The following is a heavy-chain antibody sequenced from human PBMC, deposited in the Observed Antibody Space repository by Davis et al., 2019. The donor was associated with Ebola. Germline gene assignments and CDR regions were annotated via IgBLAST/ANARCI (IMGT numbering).Heavy chain of an antibody. V-gene: IGHV1-2*06. D-gene: IGHD2-2*01. Sequence: ASVKVSCKASGYTFTGYYMHWVRQASGQGLEWMGRINPNSGGTNYAQKFQGRVTMTRDTSISTAYMELSRLRSDDTAVYYCARTRADIVVVPAAIYGMDVWGKGTTVTVSS. CDR2: INPNSGGT. J-gene: IGHJ6*04. CDR3: ARTRADIVVVPAAIYGMDV. CDR1: GYTFTGYY.